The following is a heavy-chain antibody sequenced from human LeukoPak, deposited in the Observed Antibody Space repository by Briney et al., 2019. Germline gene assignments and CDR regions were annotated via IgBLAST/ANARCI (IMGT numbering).Heavy chain of an antibody. CDR1: GGSISSCY. CDR2: IYYSGST. D-gene: IGHD3-10*01. Sequence: SETLSLTCTVSGGSISSCYWSWIRQPPGKGLEWIGYIYYSGSTNYNPSLKSRVTISVDTSKNQFSLKLSSVTAADTAVYYCARLGEDYYGSGSWRGYYFDYWGQGTLVTVSS. V-gene: IGHV4-59*08. CDR3: ARLGEDYYGSGSWRGYYFDY. J-gene: IGHJ4*02.